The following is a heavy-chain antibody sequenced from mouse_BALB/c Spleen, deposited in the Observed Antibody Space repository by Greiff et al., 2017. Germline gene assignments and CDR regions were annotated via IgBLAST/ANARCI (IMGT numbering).Heavy chain of an antibody. V-gene: IGHV2-4-1*01. CDR2: IWSGGST. CDR1: GFSLTSYG. J-gene: IGHJ2*01. D-gene: IGHD1-1*02. Sequence: QVQLKQSGPGLVQPSQSLSITCTVSGFSLTSYGVHWVRQSPGKGLEWLGVIWSGGSTDYNSALKSRLSISKDNSKSQVFLKMNSLQTDDTARYYCARDAMVYFDYWGQGTTLTVSS. CDR3: ARDAMVYFDY.